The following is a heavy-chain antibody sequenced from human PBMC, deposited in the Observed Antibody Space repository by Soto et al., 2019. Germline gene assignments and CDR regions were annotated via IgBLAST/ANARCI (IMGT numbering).Heavy chain of an antibody. D-gene: IGHD4-4*01. V-gene: IGHV3-23*01. CDR2: ISGSGGST. J-gene: IGHJ6*02. Sequence: PGGSLRLSCAASGFTFSSYAMSWVRQAPGKGLEWVSAISGSGGSTYYADSVKGRFTISRDNVKNSLFLQMNSLRAEDTAVYYCARDYTVTTAGKSYHYYGMVVWGQGTTVTVSS. CDR1: GFTFSSYA. CDR3: ARDYTVTTAGKSYHYYGMVV.